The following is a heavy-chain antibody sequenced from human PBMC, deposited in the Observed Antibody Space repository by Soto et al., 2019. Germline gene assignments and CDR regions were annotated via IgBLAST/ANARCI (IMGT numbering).Heavy chain of an antibody. CDR2: INHSGST. CDR3: ARGPTASSGSKGDAFDI. D-gene: IGHD6-19*01. J-gene: IGHJ3*02. Sequence: TLSLTCAVYGGSFSGYYWSWIRQPPGKGLEWIGEINHSGSTNYNPSLMSRVTISVDTSKNHFSLKLSSVTAADTAVYYCARGPTASSGSKGDAFDIWGQGTMVTDSS. V-gene: IGHV4-34*01. CDR1: GGSFSGYY.